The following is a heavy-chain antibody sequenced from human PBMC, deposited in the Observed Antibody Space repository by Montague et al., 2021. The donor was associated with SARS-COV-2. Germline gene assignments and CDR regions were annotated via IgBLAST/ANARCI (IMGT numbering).Heavy chain of an antibody. CDR3: AHRPTLYSGYVASPFDP. V-gene: IGHV2-5*02. D-gene: IGHD5-12*01. CDR1: GFSLSTSGVG. CDR2: XYWDDDK. J-gene: IGHJ5*02. Sequence: PALVKPTQTLTLTCTFSGFSLSTSGVGVGWIRQPPGKALEWLALXYWDDDKRYSPSLKSRLTITKDTSKNQVVLTMTNMDPVDTATYYCAHRPTLYSGYVASPFDPWGQGTPVTVSS.